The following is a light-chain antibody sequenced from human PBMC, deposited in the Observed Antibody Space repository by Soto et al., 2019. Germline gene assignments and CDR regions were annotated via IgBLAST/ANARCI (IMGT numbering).Light chain of an antibody. CDR3: QSYDSSLSGFGV. Sequence: QPVLTQPPSVSGAPGQRVTISCTGSSSNIGAGYDVHWYQQLPGTAPKLLIYGNSNRPSGVPDRFSGSKSGTSASLAITGLQAEDEADYYRQSYDSSLSGFGVFGGGTKLTVL. CDR1: SSNIGAGYD. CDR2: GNS. V-gene: IGLV1-40*01. J-gene: IGLJ3*02.